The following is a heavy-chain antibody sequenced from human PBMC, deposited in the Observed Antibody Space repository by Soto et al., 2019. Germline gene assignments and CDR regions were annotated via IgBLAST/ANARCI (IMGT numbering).Heavy chain of an antibody. CDR3: ARDGGYNYGSSGAFPTLYDF. CDR1: GYTFTSHA. Sequence: ASVKVSCKASGYTFTSHAIHWVRQAPGQSLEWMGWINAGNGNIRYSQKFQGRLTFTGDTSASTAYMELSSLRSEDTAVFYCARDGGYNYGSSGAFPTLYDFWGQGTLVTSPQ. CDR2: INAGNGNI. J-gene: IGHJ4*02. D-gene: IGHD2-15*01. V-gene: IGHV1-3*01.